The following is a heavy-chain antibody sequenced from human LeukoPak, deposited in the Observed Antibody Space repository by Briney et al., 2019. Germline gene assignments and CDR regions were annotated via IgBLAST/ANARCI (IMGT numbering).Heavy chain of an antibody. V-gene: IGHV3-30*04. J-gene: IGHJ4*02. CDR1: GFTFSSYA. Sequence: PGRSLRLSCAASGFTFSSYAMHWVRQAPGKGLEWVAFISYDGGDKYYADSVTGRFTISRDNSKNTLYLQMNSLRAEDTALYYCAKDGKGYYGSGSFGYWGQGTLVTVSS. CDR2: ISYDGGDK. D-gene: IGHD3-10*01. CDR3: AKDGKGYYGSGSFGY.